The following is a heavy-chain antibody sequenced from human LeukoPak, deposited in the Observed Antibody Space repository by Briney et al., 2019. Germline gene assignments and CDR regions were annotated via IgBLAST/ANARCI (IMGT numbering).Heavy chain of an antibody. CDR1: GGSISSSSYY. D-gene: IGHD2-15*01. J-gene: IGHJ4*02. CDR3: ARQSGGSRY. Sequence: SETLSLTCTVSGGSISSSSYYWGWIRQPPGKGLEWIGSIYYSGSTYYNPSLKSRVTISVDTSKNQFSLKLSSVTAADAAVYYCARQSGGSRYWGQGTLVTVSS. V-gene: IGHV4-39*01. CDR2: IYYSGST.